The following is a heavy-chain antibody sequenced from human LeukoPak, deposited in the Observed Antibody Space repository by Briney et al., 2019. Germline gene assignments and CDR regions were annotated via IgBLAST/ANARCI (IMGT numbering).Heavy chain of an antibody. D-gene: IGHD2-2*01. CDR3: AREPNYCSSTSCYLLNWFDP. V-gene: IGHV4-61*02. CDR2: IYTSGST. J-gene: IGHJ5*02. Sequence: PSQTLSLTCTVSGGSISSGSYYWSWIRQPAGKGLEWIGRIYTSGSTNYNPSLKSRVTISVDTSKNQFCLKLSSVTAADTAVYYCAREPNYCSSTSCYLLNWFDPWGQGTLVTVSS. CDR1: GGSISSGSYY.